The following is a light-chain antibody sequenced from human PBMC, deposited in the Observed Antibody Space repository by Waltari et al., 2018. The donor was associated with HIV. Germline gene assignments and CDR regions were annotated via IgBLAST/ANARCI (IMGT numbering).Light chain of an antibody. CDR3: NSRDSSGNHLV. V-gene: IGLV3-19*01. CDR2: GKN. J-gene: IGLJ3*02. Sequence: SSELTQDPAVSVALGQTVRITCQGESLRSYYASWYQQKTGQAPVLVIYGKNNRPSGVPDLFSGSSVGNTASLTITGAQAEDEADYYCNSRDSSGNHLVFGGGTKLTVL. CDR1: SLRSYY.